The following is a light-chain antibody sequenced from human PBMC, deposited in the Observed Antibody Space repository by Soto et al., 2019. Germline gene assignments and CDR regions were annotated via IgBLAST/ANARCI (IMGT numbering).Light chain of an antibody. V-gene: IGLV6-57*04. CDR3: QSDDSMDVV. J-gene: IGLJ2*01. Sequence: NFMLTQPHSVSESPGKTVTISCTRSSGSIARDYVQWYQQRPGSAPATVIYEDNQRPSGVPDRFSGSIDSSSNSAPLTIAGLKTEDEAGYYCQSDDSMDVVVGGGTQLTVL. CDR2: EDN. CDR1: SGSIARDY.